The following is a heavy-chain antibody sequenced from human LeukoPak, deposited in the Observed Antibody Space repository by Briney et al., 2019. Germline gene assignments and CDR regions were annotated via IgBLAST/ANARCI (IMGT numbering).Heavy chain of an antibody. CDR3: ARATYYYDGSGYYSGYYFDY. V-gene: IGHV4-31*03. CDR1: GGSLSSGGYC. Sequence: PSETLSLTCTVSGGSLSSGGYCWGWVRQQPGRGLEWIGYIYYSGSTYYNPSLKSRVTISVDTSKSQFSLKLSSVTAADTAVYYCARATYYYDGSGYYSGYYFDYWGQGTLVTVSS. D-gene: IGHD3-22*01. J-gene: IGHJ4*02. CDR2: IYYSGST.